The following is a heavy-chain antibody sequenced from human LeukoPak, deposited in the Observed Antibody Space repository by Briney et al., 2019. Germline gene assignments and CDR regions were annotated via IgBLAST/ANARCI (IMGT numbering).Heavy chain of an antibody. D-gene: IGHD6-19*01. CDR3: AREHNLGQYSSGWFDP. Sequence: GASVKVSCKASGYTFTGYYMHWVRQAPGQGLEWMGWINPNSGGTNYAQKFQGRVTMTRDTSISTAYMELSRLRSDDTAVYYCAREHNLGQYSSGWFDPWGQGTLVTVSS. CDR1: GYTFTGYY. CDR2: INPNSGGT. V-gene: IGHV1-2*02. J-gene: IGHJ5*02.